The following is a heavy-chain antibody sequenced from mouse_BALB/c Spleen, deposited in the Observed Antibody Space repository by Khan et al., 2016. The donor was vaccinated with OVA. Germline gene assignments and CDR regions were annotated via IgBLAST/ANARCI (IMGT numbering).Heavy chain of an antibody. V-gene: IGHV5-6*01. CDR2: VSTGGSYT. D-gene: IGHD1-1*01. CDR1: GFTFSTYG. CDR3: TRLAYYYDSEGFAY. Sequence: EVELVESGGDLVKPGGSLKLSCAASGFTFSTYGMSWVRQTPDKRLEWVATVSTGGSYTYYPDIVKGRFTISRDYDKNTLYLQMSGLKSEDTAMFYCTRLAYYYDSEGFAYWGQGTLVTVSA. J-gene: IGHJ3*01.